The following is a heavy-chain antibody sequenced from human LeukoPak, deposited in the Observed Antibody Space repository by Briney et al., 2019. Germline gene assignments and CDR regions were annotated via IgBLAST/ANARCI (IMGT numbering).Heavy chain of an antibody. CDR3: ARDKGTATMDGFDY. J-gene: IGHJ4*02. Sequence: PGGSLRLSCAASGFTFSSYSMNWVRQAPGKGLEWVSSISSSSSYIYYADSVKGRFTISRDNAKNSLYLQMNSLRAEDTAVYYCARDKGTATMDGFDYWGQGTLVTVSS. CDR1: GFTFSSYS. V-gene: IGHV3-21*01. D-gene: IGHD5-24*01. CDR2: ISSSSSYI.